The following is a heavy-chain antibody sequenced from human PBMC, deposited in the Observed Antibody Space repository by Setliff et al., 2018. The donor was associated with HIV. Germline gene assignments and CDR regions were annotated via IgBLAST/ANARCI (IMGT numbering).Heavy chain of an antibody. CDR3: GRHHDSDRSGDPDWFDP. Sequence: SETLSLTCTVSGDSVNSGSYFWAWIRQPPGKGLEYIGTLYYNGRTQYNAYLKSRVTISVDTSKNQFSLKLNSVTAADTAVYYCGRHHDSDRSGDPDWFDPWGQGILVTVSS. J-gene: IGHJ5*02. CDR1: GDSVNSGSYF. V-gene: IGHV4-39*01. CDR2: LYYNGRT. D-gene: IGHD3-22*01.